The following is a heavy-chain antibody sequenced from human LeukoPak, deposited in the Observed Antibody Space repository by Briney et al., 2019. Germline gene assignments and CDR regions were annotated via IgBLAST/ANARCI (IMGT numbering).Heavy chain of an antibody. D-gene: IGHD3-9*01. CDR3: ASQYYDILTGYYSPFDY. CDR1: GFTFNNYG. Sequence: GGSLRLSCAASGFTFNNYGMHWVRQAPGKGLEWVAVISYDGSNKYYADSVKGRFTISRDNSKNTLYLQMNSLRAKDTAVYYCASQYYDILTGYYSPFDYWGQGTLVTVSS. V-gene: IGHV3-30*03. CDR2: ISYDGSNK. J-gene: IGHJ4*02.